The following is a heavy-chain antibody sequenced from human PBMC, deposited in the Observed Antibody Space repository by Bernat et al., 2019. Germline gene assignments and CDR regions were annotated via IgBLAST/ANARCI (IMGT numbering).Heavy chain of an antibody. CDR1: GFTFSSYA. V-gene: IGHV3-30*18. J-gene: IGHJ5*02. CDR3: AKFDWFDP. CDR2: ISYDGSNK. Sequence: QVQLVESGGGVVQPGRSLRLSCAASGFTFSSYAMHWVRQAPGKGLEWVAVISYDGSNKYYADSVKVRFTISRDNSKNTLYLQMNSLRAEDTAVYYCAKFDWFDPWGQGTLVTVSS.